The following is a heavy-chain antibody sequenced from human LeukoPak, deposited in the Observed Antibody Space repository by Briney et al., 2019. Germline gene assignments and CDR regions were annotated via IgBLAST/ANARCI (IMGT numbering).Heavy chain of an antibody. CDR3: ARGLYYYDSSGYYPLNNWFDP. V-gene: IGHV4-34*01. J-gene: IGHJ5*02. Sequence: SETLSLTCAVYGGSFSGYYWSWIRQPPGKGLEWIGYIYHSGSTYYNPSLKSRVTISVDRSKNQFSLKLSSVTAADTAVYYCARGLYYYDSSGYYPLNNWFDPWGQGTLVTVSS. CDR2: IYHSGST. D-gene: IGHD3-22*01. CDR1: GGSFSGYY.